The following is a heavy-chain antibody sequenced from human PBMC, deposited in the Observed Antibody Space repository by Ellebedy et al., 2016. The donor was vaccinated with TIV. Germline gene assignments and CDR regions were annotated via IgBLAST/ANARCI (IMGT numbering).Heavy chain of an antibody. J-gene: IGHJ6*02. D-gene: IGHD5-12*01. CDR1: GYNFTNYW. CDR2: IYPGDSDT. Sequence: GESLKISXQGSGYNFTNYWIGWVRQKPGKGLEWMGMIYPGDSDTRYSPSFQGQVTISADKSTSTAYLQWSSLKASDTAMYYCARTGGGYSGYLGGYRPARRYGLDVWGQGTTVTASS. V-gene: IGHV5-51*01. CDR3: ARTGGGYSGYLGGYRPARRYGLDV.